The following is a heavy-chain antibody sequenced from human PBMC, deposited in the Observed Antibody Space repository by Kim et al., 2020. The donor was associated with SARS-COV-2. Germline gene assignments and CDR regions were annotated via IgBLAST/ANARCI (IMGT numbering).Heavy chain of an antibody. CDR1: GFTFSSYW. Sequence: GGSLRLSCAASGFTFSSYWMSWVRQAPGKGLEWVANIKQDGSEKYYVDSVKGRFTISSDNAKNSLYLQMNSLRAEDTAVYYCARATGYSSSWATEFDYWGQGTLVTVSS. CDR3: ARATGYSSSWATEFDY. CDR2: IKQDGSEK. J-gene: IGHJ4*02. D-gene: IGHD6-13*01. V-gene: IGHV3-7*03.